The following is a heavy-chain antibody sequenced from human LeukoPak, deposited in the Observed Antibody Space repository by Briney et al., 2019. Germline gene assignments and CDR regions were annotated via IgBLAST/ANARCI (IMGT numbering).Heavy chain of an antibody. J-gene: IGHJ4*02. CDR2: ISSSGSTI. CDR3: ARVWQQLAPPIDY. D-gene: IGHD6-13*01. CDR1: GFTFSSYE. Sequence: PEGSLRLSCAASGFTFSSYEMNWVRQAPGKGLEWVSYISSSGSTIYYADSVKGRFTISRDNAKNSLYLQMNSLRAEDTAVYYCARVWQQLAPPIDYWGQGTLVTVSS. V-gene: IGHV3-48*03.